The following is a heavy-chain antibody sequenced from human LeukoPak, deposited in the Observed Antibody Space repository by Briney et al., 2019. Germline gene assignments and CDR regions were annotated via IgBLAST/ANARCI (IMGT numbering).Heavy chain of an antibody. J-gene: IGHJ4*02. V-gene: IGHV1-2*02. D-gene: IGHD7-27*01. CDR1: GYTFTGYY. CDR3: VRGNMGTQFDY. Sequence: KXSCXASGYTFTGYYIHWVRQAPGQGLEWVGWIDPNSGGTTYAQKFQGRVTMTRDTSISTAYMELSSLRSDDAAVYYCVRGNMGTQFDYWGQGTLVTVSS. CDR2: IDPNSGGT.